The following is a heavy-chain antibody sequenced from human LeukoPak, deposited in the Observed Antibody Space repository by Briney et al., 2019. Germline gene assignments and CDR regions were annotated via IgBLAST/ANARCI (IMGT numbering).Heavy chain of an antibody. Sequence: GASVKVSCKASGYTFTSYYMHWVRQATGQGLEWMGWMNPNSSNTGYAQKFQGRVTMTRNTSISTAYMELSSLRSEDTAVYYCARGGIKLYSSGYDYWGQGTLVTVSS. D-gene: IGHD6-19*01. J-gene: IGHJ4*02. CDR2: MNPNSSNT. CDR1: GYTFTSYY. V-gene: IGHV1-8*02. CDR3: ARGGIKLYSSGYDY.